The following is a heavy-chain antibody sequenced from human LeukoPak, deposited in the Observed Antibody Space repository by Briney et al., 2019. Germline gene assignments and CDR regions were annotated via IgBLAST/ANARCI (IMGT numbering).Heavy chain of an antibody. CDR3: ASGRGYYDY. CDR2: ISGSGGST. Sequence: PWESLRLSCAASGLSFSSSAMSWVRQAPGKGLEWVSAISGSGGSTYYADSVKGRFTISRDNSKNTLYLQMNSLRADDTAIYYCASGRGYYDYWGQGTLVTVSS. V-gene: IGHV3-23*01. J-gene: IGHJ4*02. D-gene: IGHD3-22*01. CDR1: GLSFSSSA.